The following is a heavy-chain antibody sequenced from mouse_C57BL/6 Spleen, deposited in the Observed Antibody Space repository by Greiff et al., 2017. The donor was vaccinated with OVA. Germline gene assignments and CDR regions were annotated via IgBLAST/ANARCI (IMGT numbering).Heavy chain of an antibody. J-gene: IGHJ2*01. CDR3: TREGGTFYYFDY. V-gene: IGHV5-9-1*02. CDR2: ISSGGDYI. Sequence: EVHLVESGEGLVKPGGSLKLSCAASGFTFSSYAMSWVRQTPEKRLEWVAYISSGGDYIYYADTVKGRFTISRDNARNTLYLQMSSLKSEDTAMYYCTREGGTFYYFDYWGQGTTLTVSS. CDR1: GFTFSSYA.